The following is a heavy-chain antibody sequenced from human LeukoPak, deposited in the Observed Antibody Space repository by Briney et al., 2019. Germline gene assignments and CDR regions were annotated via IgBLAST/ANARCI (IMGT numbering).Heavy chain of an antibody. CDR2: IYYSGST. V-gene: IGHV4-61*01. D-gene: IGHD1-26*01. J-gene: IGHJ4*02. CDR1: GGSVSSGSYY. CDR3: ARERGSYYVDY. Sequence: SETLSPTCTVSGGSVSSGSYYWSWIRQPPGKGLEWIGYIYYSGSTNYNPSLKSRVTISVDTSKNQFSLKLSSVTAADTAVYYCARERGSYYVDYWGQGTLVTVSS.